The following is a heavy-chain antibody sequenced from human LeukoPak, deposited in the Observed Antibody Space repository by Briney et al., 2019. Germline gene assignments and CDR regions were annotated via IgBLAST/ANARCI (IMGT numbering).Heavy chain of an antibody. J-gene: IGHJ4*02. D-gene: IGHD3-3*01. CDR2: MNPNSGNT. Sequence: ASVKVSCKASGYTFTSYDINWVRQATGQGLEWMGWMNPNSGNTGYAQKFQGRVTMTRNTSISTAYMELSSLRSEDTAVYYCARGATLYDFWSGYRNFDYWGQGTLVTVSS. CDR1: GYTFTSYD. CDR3: ARGATLYDFWSGYRNFDY. V-gene: IGHV1-8*01.